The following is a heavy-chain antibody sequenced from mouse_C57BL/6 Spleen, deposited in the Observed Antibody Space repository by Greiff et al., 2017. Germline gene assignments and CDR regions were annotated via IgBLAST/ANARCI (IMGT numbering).Heavy chain of an antibody. CDR2: IYPGSGST. CDR3: AREGYYFDY. CDR1: GYTFTSYW. J-gene: IGHJ2*01. V-gene: IGHV1-55*01. Sequence: LQQPGASVKMSCKASGYTFTSYWITWVKQRPGQGLEWIGDIYPGSGSTNYNEKFKSKATLTVDTSSSTAYMQLSSLTSEDSAVYYCAREGYYFDYWGKGTTLTVSA.